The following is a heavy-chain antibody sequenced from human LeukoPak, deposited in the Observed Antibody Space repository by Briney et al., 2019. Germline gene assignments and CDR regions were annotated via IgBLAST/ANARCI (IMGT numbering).Heavy chain of an antibody. J-gene: IGHJ4*02. CDR1: GFTFSSYW. D-gene: IGHD1-26*01. Sequence: GGSLRLSCVVSGFTFSSYWMSWVRQAPGKGLEWVANIKQDGSEKYYVDSEKGRFTMSRDNAKNSLYLQMNSLRAEDTAVYYCARVQWELRGVGSYFEYWGQGALVTVSS. CDR3: ARVQWELRGVGSYFEY. V-gene: IGHV3-7*01. CDR2: IKQDGSEK.